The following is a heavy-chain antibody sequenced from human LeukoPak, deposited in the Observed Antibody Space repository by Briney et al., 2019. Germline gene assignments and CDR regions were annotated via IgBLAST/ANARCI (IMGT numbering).Heavy chain of an antibody. J-gene: IGHJ4*02. CDR2: IYHSGST. CDR1: GYSISSGYY. CDR3: ARDNYYYDSSGYPLDY. Sequence: PSETLSLTCTVSGYSISSGYYWGWIRQPPGKGLEWIGSIYHSGSTYYNPSLKSRVTMSVDTSKNQFSLKLSSVTAADTAVYYCARDNYYYDSSGYPLDYWGQGTLVTVSS. V-gene: IGHV4-38-2*02. D-gene: IGHD3-22*01.